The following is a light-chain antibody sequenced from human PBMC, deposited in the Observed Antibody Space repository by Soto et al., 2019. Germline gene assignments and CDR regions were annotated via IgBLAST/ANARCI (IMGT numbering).Light chain of an antibody. Sequence: DIQMTQSPSTLSGSVGDRVTITCRASQTISSWLAWYQQKPGKAPKLLIYKASTLKSGVPSRFSGSGSGTEFTLTISSLQPDDFASYYCQQYHTSSITFGQGTRLE. V-gene: IGKV1-5*03. J-gene: IGKJ5*01. CDR2: KAS. CDR1: QTISSW. CDR3: QQYHTSSIT.